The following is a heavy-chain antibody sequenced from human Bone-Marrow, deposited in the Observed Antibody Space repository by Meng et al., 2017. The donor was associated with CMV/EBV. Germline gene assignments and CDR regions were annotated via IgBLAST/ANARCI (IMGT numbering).Heavy chain of an antibody. CDR3: ARVFPLGYCSGGSCG. V-gene: IGHV3-23*01. Sequence: GESLKISCVGTGFTVSSNYMSWVRQAPGKGLEWVSAISGSGGSTYYADSVKGRFTISRDNSKNTLYLQMNSLRAEDTAVYYCARVFPLGYCSGGSCGWGQGTLVTVSS. J-gene: IGHJ4*02. CDR1: GFTVSSNY. CDR2: ISGSGGST. D-gene: IGHD2-15*01.